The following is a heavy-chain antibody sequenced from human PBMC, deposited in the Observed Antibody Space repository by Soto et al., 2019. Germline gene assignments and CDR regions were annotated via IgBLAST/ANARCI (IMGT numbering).Heavy chain of an antibody. CDR1: GYTFTGYY. CDR3: ARGMTTTSSGMDV. D-gene: IGHD4-17*01. V-gene: IGHV1-2*04. J-gene: IGHJ6*02. CDR2: INPNSGGT. Sequence: ASVKVSCKASGYTFTGYYMHWLRQAPGQGLEWMGWINPNSGGTNYAQKFQGWVTMTRDTSISTAYMELSRLRSDDTAVYYCARGMTTTSSGMDVWGQETTVTVSS.